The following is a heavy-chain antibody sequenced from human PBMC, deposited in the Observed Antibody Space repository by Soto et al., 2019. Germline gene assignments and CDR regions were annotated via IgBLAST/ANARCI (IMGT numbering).Heavy chain of an antibody. J-gene: IGHJ4*02. V-gene: IGHV3-23*01. CDR1: GFTFSTYA. CDR3: AKDPRIGIGVAGVFDY. Sequence: EVQLLESGGGLVQPGGSLRLSCAASGFTFSTYAMSWVRQAPGKGLEWVSAISGSGGSTYYADSVKGRFTISRDNSKDTLYMQMNSLRAEDTAVYYCAKDPRIGIGVAGVFDYWGQGTLVTVSS. D-gene: IGHD6-19*01. CDR2: ISGSGGST.